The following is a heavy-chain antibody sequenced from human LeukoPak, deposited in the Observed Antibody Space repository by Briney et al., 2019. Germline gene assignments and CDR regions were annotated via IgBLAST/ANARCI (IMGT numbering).Heavy chain of an antibody. CDR3: ARVRQWPDNWFDP. Sequence: PSETLPLTCTVSGGSISSYYWSWIRQPPGKGLEWIGYIYYSGSTNYNPSLKSRVTISVDTSKNQFSLKLSSVTAADTAVYYCARVRQWPDNWFDPWGQGTLVTVSS. V-gene: IGHV4-59*01. CDR2: IYYSGST. CDR1: GGSISSYY. D-gene: IGHD6-19*01. J-gene: IGHJ5*02.